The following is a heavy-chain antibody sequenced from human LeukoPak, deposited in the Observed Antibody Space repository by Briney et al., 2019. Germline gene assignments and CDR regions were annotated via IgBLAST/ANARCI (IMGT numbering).Heavy chain of an antibody. CDR1: GGSFSGYY. CDR2: INHSGST. J-gene: IGHJ3*02. Sequence: SGTLSLTCAVYGGSFSGYYWSWIRQPPGKGLEWIGEINHSGSTNYNPSLKSRVTISVDTSKNQFSLKLSSVTAADTAVYYCARDRYCSGGSCAYDAFDIWGQGTMVTVSS. V-gene: IGHV4-34*01. CDR3: ARDRYCSGGSCAYDAFDI. D-gene: IGHD2-15*01.